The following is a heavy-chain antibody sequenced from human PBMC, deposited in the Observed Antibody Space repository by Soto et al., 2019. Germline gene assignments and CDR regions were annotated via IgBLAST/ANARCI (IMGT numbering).Heavy chain of an antibody. CDR2: IIPIFGTA. D-gene: IGHD3-22*01. CDR3: ARDLRDYYDSSGYYWPDYYYGMDV. V-gene: IGHV1-69*13. Sequence: ASVKVSCKASGGTFSSYAISWVRQAPGQGLEWMGGIIPIFGTANYAQKFQGRVTITADESTSTAYMELSSLRSEDTAVYYCARDLRDYYDSSGYYWPDYYYGMDVWGQGTTVTVS. J-gene: IGHJ6*02. CDR1: GGTFSSYA.